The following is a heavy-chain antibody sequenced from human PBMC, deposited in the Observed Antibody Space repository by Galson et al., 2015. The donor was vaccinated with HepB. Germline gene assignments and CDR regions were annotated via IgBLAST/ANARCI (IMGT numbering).Heavy chain of an antibody. V-gene: IGHV3-9*01. CDR3: AKDRWDLLRMGAFDV. CDR1: GFTFDNFA. CDR2: LSWNSGSY. J-gene: IGHJ3*01. Sequence: FLRLSCAASGFTFDNFAMHWVRQVPGKGLEWVSGLSWNSGSYGYADSVKGRFTISRDNSKNSLYLQMNSLRPEDTAVYYCAKDRWDLLRMGAFDVWGQGTLVTVSS. D-gene: IGHD2-8*01.